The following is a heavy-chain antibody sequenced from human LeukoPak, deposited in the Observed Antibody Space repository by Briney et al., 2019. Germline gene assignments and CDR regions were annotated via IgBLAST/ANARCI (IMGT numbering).Heavy chain of an antibody. V-gene: IGHV3-23*01. Sequence: PGGSLRLSCAASGFTFNTYAMSWVRQAPGEVLQWVSGISNSGDSTYYLDSVRGRFTISRDNSKNTLHLQMSSLRAEDTALYYCVKDRCDRATCPEVWGQGTLVTVSS. J-gene: IGHJ4*02. CDR2: ISNSGDST. D-gene: IGHD1-14*01. CDR1: GFTFNTYA. CDR3: VKDRCDRATCPEV.